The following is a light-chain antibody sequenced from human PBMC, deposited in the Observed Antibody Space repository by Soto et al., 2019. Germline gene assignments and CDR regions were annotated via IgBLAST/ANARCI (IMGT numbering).Light chain of an antibody. V-gene: IGKV1-12*01. CDR2: ATS. Sequence: DIQMTQFPSSVSASVGDRVTITCRASQPLGAWLAWYQQKPGKAPKLLIYATSTLESGVPSRFSGSGSGTESTLTISSLQPEDFATYYCQQADIFQLTFGGGTRVEIK. CDR3: QQADIFQLT. J-gene: IGKJ4*01. CDR1: QPLGAW.